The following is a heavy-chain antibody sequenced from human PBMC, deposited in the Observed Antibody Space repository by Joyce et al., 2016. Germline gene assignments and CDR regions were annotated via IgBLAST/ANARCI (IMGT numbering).Heavy chain of an antibody. CDR1: GFTTFTSFA. J-gene: IGHJ6*02. CDR2: ISYDGGNK. CDR3: ARGDARIATEFYGLDV. D-gene: IGHD6-13*01. V-gene: IGHV3-30*01. Sequence: QVQLVESGGGVVQPGRSLRLSCAAPGFTTFTSFAMHWVRQAPGKGLEWVALISYDGGNKNYADAVKGRFTISRDNSTNTMYLQMNSLGVEDTAVYYCARGDARIATEFYGLDVWGQGTTVTVSS.